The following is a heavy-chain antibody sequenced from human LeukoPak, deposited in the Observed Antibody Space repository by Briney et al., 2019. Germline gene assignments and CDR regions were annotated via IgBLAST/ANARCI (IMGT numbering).Heavy chain of an antibody. CDR1: GGSISSYY. D-gene: IGHD3-16*02. J-gene: IGHJ5*02. CDR3: ARAYRLTSPRGFDP. CDR2: IFCTGDT. V-gene: IGHV4-59*01. Sequence: SETLSLTCTVSGGSISSYYWSWIRQPPGEGLEWIGYIFCTGDTDYNPSLRSRVTMSVDRSNNRFSLQLASVTTADSAFYYCARAYRLTSPRGFDPWGPGILVTVSS.